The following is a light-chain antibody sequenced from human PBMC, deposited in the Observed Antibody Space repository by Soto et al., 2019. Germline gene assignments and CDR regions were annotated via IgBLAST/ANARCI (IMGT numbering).Light chain of an antibody. CDR2: DVS. J-gene: IGLJ1*01. CDR3: SSYTSTSTYV. V-gene: IGLV2-18*02. CDR1: SSDVGTYNR. Sequence: QSALTQPPSVSGSPGQSVAISCTGTSSDVGTYNRVSWYQQPPGTAPRLMIYDVSNRPSGVPDRFSGSKSGNTASLTISGLKAEDESEYYCSSYTSTSTYVFGTGTKLTVL.